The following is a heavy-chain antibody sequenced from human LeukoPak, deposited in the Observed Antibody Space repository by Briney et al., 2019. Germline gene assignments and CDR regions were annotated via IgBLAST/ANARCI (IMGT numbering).Heavy chain of an antibody. CDR1: GYTFTSYD. CDR3: ARAFRRGRVVPAAIGY. D-gene: IGHD2-2*01. Sequence: GASVKVSCKASGYTFTSYDINWVRQATGQGLEWMGWMNPNSGNTGYAQKFQGRVTITRNTSISTAYMELSSLRSEDTAVYYCARAFRRGRVVPAAIGYWGQGTLVTVSS. CDR2: MNPNSGNT. J-gene: IGHJ4*02. V-gene: IGHV1-8*03.